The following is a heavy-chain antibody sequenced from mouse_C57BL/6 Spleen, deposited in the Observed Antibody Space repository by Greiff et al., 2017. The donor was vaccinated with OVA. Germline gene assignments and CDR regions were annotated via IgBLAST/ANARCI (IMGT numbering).Heavy chain of an antibody. J-gene: IGHJ2*01. CDR1: GYSITSGYY. CDR3: ARGNYGLFDY. CDR2: ISYDGSN. Sequence: ESGPGLVKPSQSLSLTCSVTGYSITSGYYWNWIRQFPGNKLEWMGYISYDGSNNYNPSLKNRISITRDTSKNQFFLKLNSVTTEDTATYYCARGNYGLFDYWGQGTTLTVSS. V-gene: IGHV3-6*01. D-gene: IGHD1-2*01.